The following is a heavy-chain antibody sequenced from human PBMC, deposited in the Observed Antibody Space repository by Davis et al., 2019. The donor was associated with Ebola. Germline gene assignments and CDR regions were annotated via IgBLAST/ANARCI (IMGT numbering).Heavy chain of an antibody. CDR2: ISSSSSYI. CDR3: ARGEVVVITTLVDY. V-gene: IGHV3-21*01. Sequence: LGGSLRLSCAASGFTFSSYSMNWVRQAPGKGLEWVSSISSSSSYIYYADSVKGRFTISRDNAKNSLYLQMNSLRAEDTAVYYCARGEVVVITTLVDYWGQGTLVTVSS. CDR1: GFTFSSYS. J-gene: IGHJ4*02. D-gene: IGHD3-22*01.